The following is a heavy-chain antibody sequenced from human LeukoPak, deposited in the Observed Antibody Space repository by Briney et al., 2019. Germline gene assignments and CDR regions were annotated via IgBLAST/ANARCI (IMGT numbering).Heavy chain of an antibody. CDR2: ISSSNIYI. D-gene: IGHD6-13*01. Sequence: GGSLRLSCAASGFTFSSYNMNWVRQAPGKGLEWVSSISSSNIYIYYADSLKGRFTISRDNAKNSLYLQMNSPRAEDTAVYYCARGPAGIAAVGGTFDYWGQGTLVTVSS. CDR1: GFTFSSYN. CDR3: ARGPAGIAAVGGTFDY. V-gene: IGHV3-21*01. J-gene: IGHJ4*02.